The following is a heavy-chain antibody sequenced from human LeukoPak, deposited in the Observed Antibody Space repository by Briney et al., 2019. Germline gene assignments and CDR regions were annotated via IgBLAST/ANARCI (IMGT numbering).Heavy chain of an antibody. Sequence: KFQGRVTMIRDTSTSTVYMEVSSLRSEDTAVYYCARDGGTAFDIWGQGTMVTVSS. V-gene: IGHV1-46*01. J-gene: IGHJ3*02. CDR3: ARDGGTAFDI. D-gene: IGHD3-16*01.